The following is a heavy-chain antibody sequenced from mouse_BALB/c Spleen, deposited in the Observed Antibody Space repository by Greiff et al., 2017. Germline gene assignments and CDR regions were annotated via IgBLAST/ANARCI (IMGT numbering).Heavy chain of an antibody. J-gene: IGHJ4*01. CDR2: IYPGDGDT. V-gene: IGHV1-80*01. CDR1: GYAFSSYW. Sequence: VQLKESGAELVRPGSSVKISCKASGYAFSSYWMNWVKQRPGQGLEWIGQIYPGDGDTNYNGKFKGKATLTADKSSSTAYMQLSSLTSEDSAVYFCARDYGSSYAMDYWGQGTSVTVSS. CDR3: ARDYGSSYAMDY. D-gene: IGHD1-1*01.